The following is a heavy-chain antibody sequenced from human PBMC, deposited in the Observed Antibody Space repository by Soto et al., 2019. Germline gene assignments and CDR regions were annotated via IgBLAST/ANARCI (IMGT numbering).Heavy chain of an antibody. CDR3: ARDQNPSYGDYLFY. CDR2: ISYDGSNK. V-gene: IGHV3-30-3*01. CDR1: GFTFSSYA. J-gene: IGHJ4*02. D-gene: IGHD4-17*01. Sequence: GGSLRLSCAASGFTFSSYALHWVRQAPGKGLEWVAVISYDGSNKYYADSVKGRFTISRDNSKNTVYLQMNSLRRDDTAVYYCARDQNPSYGDYLFYWGQGTLVNVSS.